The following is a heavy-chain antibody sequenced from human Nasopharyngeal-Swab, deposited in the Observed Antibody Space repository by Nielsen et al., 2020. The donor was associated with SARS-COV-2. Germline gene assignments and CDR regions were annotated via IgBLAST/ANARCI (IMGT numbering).Heavy chain of an antibody. Sequence: SETLSLTCTVSGGSISSSSYYWGWISQHPGKGLEWIGSIYYSGSTYYNPSLKSRVTISVDTSKNQFSLKLSSVTAADTAVYYCARLPHQLQPMVDYWGQGTLVTVSS. CDR2: IYYSGST. CDR1: GGSISSSSYY. J-gene: IGHJ4*02. V-gene: IGHV4-39*01. CDR3: ARLPHQLQPMVDY. D-gene: IGHD2-2*01.